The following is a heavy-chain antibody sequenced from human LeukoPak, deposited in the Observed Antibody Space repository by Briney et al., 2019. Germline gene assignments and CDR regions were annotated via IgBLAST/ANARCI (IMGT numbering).Heavy chain of an antibody. Sequence: SETLSLTCAVYGGSFSGYYWSWIRQPSGKGLEWIGEINHSGSTNYNPSLKSRVTISVDTSKNQFSLKLSSVTAADTAVYYCARTIAVAGIRYYYYYYGMDVWGQGTTVTVSS. V-gene: IGHV4-34*01. CDR3: ARTIAVAGIRYYYYYYGMDV. J-gene: IGHJ6*02. D-gene: IGHD6-19*01. CDR1: GGSFSGYY. CDR2: INHSGST.